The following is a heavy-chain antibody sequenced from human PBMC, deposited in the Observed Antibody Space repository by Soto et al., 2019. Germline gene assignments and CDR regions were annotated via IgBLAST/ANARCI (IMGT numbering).Heavy chain of an antibody. CDR2: VFYTGRA. J-gene: IGHJ6*02. D-gene: IGHD4-4*01. V-gene: IGHV4-59*01. Sequence: ELLSVTCTDSGGSLGSYYWGWIRQPPGKGLEWIGYVFYTGRANYNASLKSRVSISLDTSNYQFSLKLSSVTAADTAVYYCARDGDGRMTTNPYYYNGMDVWGPGTTVTVSS. CDR1: GGSLGSYY. CDR3: ARDGDGRMTTNPYYYNGMDV.